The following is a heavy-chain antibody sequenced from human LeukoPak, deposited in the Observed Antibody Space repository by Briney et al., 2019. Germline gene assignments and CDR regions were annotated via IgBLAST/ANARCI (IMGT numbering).Heavy chain of an antibody. Sequence: GGSLRLSRAASGFTFSSHAMSWVRQAPGKGLEWVSSIDISGSNTYYADSVKGRFTISRDNSKNTVYLHMNSLRPDDTAVYYCAKEIRPNDYWGQGTLVTVSS. D-gene: IGHD4-17*01. CDR2: IDISGSNT. CDR3: AKEIRPNDY. CDR1: GFTFSSHA. V-gene: IGHV3-23*05. J-gene: IGHJ4*02.